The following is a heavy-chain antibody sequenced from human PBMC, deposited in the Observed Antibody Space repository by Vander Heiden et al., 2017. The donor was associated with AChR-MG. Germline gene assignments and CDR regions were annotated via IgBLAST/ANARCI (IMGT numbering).Heavy chain of an antibody. CDR1: GSPFSSYA. CDR2: ISGSGGST. D-gene: IGHD6-6*01. Sequence: EVQLLESGGGLVQPGASLSLSCAASGSPFSSYAMSWGRQAPGKGLEWVSAISGSGGSTYDADSVKGRFTISRDNSKNTLYLQMNSLRAEDTAVYYCGRGGGADYSSSKPYDYWGQGTLVTVSS. J-gene: IGHJ4*02. V-gene: IGHV3-23*01. CDR3: GRGGGADYSSSKPYDY.